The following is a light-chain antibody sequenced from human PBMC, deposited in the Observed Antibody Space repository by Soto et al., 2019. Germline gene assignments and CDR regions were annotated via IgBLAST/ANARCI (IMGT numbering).Light chain of an antibody. CDR3: QQYGSLPLT. CDR2: GAS. V-gene: IGKV3-20*01. J-gene: IGKJ4*01. CDR1: QSVKSNS. Sequence: EIVLTQSPGTLALSPGQWATLSCRASQSVKSNSLAWYQQKPGQAPRLLIYGASSRATGVPDRFRGSGSGTDFTLTITRLEPEDFAVYSCQQYGSLPLTFGGGTKVEIK.